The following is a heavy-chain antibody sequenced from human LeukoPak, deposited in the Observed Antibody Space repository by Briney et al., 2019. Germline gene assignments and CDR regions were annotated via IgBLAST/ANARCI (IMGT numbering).Heavy chain of an antibody. CDR3: AKDVLLWFGELTGPDY. CDR2: ISSTGGTA. V-gene: IGHV3-23*01. J-gene: IGHJ4*02. Sequence: GGTLRLSCAASGFTFSSFGMSWVRQAPGKGLEWVSAISSTGGTAYYADSVKGRFTISRDNSKNTLYLQMNSLRAEDTAVYYCAKDVLLWFGELTGPDYWGQGTLVTVSS. D-gene: IGHD3-10*01. CDR1: GFTFSSFG.